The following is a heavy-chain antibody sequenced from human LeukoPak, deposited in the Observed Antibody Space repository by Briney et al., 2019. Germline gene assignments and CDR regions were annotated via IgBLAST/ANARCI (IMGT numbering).Heavy chain of an antibody. V-gene: IGHV4-59*11. D-gene: IGHD4-17*01. J-gene: IGHJ4*02. CDR1: GGSISSHY. CDR3: ARRGDYGDYSLDY. CDR2: IYYSGST. Sequence: SETLSLTCTVSGGSISSHYCSWIRQPPGKGLERIGYIYYSGSTNYNPSLKSRVTISVDTSKNQFSLKLSSVTAADTAVYYCARRGDYGDYSLDYWGQGTLVTVSS.